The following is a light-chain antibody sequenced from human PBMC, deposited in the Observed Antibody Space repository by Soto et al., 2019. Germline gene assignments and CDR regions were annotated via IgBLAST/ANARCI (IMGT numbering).Light chain of an antibody. CDR3: QHHNSYSQT. J-gene: IGKJ1*01. CDR1: QSIRHY. Sequence: DIQMTLSPPTLSASVGDRVTITCRASQSIRHYLAWYQQMPGKAPKLLIYGASTLQSGVPSRFSGSGSGTEFTLTISSLQPDDFGTYFCQHHNSYSQTFGQGTKVDIK. V-gene: IGKV1-5*01. CDR2: GAS.